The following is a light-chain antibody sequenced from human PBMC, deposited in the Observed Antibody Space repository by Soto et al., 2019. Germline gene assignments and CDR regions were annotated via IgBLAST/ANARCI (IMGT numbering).Light chain of an antibody. V-gene: IGKV1-33*01. J-gene: IGKJ3*01. CDR1: QDISNY. Sequence: DIQMTQSPSSLSASVGDRVTITCQASQDISNYLNWYQQKPGKAPKLLIYDASNLETGVPSRFSGSGSGTDFTFTISSLQPEDIATYYCQQYDNLPPIFGPGTKVDIE. CDR3: QQYDNLPPI. CDR2: DAS.